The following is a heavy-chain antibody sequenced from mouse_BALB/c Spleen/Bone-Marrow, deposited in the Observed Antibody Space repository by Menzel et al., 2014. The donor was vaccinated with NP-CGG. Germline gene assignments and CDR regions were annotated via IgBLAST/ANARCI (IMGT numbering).Heavy chain of an antibody. D-gene: IGHD2-10*02. Sequence: EVKLEESGGGLVQPGDSLRLSCATSGFTFSDFYMEWVRQPPGKRLEWIAASRNKAKYYTTEYSASVKGRLIVSRDTSQSVLYLQMNALRAEDTAIYYCARDVGYGNYFVYWGQGTLVTVSA. CDR3: ARDVGYGNYFVY. V-gene: IGHV7-1*02. CDR2: SRNKAKYYTT. CDR1: GFTFSDFY. J-gene: IGHJ3*01.